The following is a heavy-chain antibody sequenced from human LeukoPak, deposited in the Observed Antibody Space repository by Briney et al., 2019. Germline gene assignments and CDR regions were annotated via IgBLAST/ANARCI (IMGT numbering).Heavy chain of an antibody. Sequence: KPSETLSLTCTVSGGPINSTNYYWGWIRQPPGKGLEWIGSIYYSGNTYYNPPLKSRVTISVDTSKNQFSLKLTSVTAADTAVYYCAHFKGGSFDFWGQGTMVTVSS. D-gene: IGHD1-26*01. CDR2: IYYSGNT. CDR1: GGPINSTNYY. CDR3: AHFKGGSFDF. J-gene: IGHJ3*01. V-gene: IGHV4-39*01.